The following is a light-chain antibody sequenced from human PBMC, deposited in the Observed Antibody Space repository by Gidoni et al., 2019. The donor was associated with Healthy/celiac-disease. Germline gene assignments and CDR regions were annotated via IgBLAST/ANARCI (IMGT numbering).Light chain of an antibody. CDR2: SNN. CDR1: SSNIGSNT. V-gene: IGLV1-44*01. Sequence: QSVLPQPPSASGTPGQRVTIPCSGSSSNIGSNTVNWYQQLPGTAPKLLIDSNNQRPSGVPDRFSGSKSGTSASLAISGLQSEDEADYYCAAWDDSLNGQVFGGGTKLTVL. J-gene: IGLJ2*01. CDR3: AAWDDSLNGQV.